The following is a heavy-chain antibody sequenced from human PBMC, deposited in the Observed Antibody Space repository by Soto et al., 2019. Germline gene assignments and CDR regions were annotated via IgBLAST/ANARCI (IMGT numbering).Heavy chain of an antibody. CDR3: ARASDSWLYSGYDSGDY. V-gene: IGHV1-3*01. D-gene: IGHD5-12*01. J-gene: IGHJ4*02. Sequence: GASVKVSCKASGYTFTSYAMHWVRQAPGQRLEWMGWINAYNGNTNYSQKFQGRVTMTTDTSTSTAYMELRSLRSDDTAVYYCARASDSWLYSGYDSGDYWGQGTLVTVSS. CDR2: INAYNGNT. CDR1: GYTFTSYA.